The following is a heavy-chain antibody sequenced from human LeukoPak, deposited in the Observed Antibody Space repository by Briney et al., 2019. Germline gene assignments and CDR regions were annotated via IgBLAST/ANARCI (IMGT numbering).Heavy chain of an antibody. D-gene: IGHD3-22*01. CDR3: ARDKGDYDTSGSLFIF. CDR1: GFAFSNYF. CDR2: IKQDGSET. J-gene: IGHJ4*02. Sequence: GGSLRLSCAASGFAFSNYFMSWVRQAPRKGLEWVANIKQDGSETYYLDSMKGRFTISRDNAKNSLYLQMNSLRAEDTAVYYCARDKGDYDTSGSLFIFGGQGTLVTVSS. V-gene: IGHV3-7*03.